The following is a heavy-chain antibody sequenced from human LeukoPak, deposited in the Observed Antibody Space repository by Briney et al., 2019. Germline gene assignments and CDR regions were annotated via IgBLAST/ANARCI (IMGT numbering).Heavy chain of an antibody. Sequence: GGSLRLSCATSGFTFSSHWMSWVRQAPGKGLEWAANINQGGSEDNYVDSVKGRFTISRDNSKNTLYLQMNSLRAEDTAVYYCARDPSLGPNYYDSSGFDYWGQGTLVTVSS. J-gene: IGHJ4*02. D-gene: IGHD3-22*01. CDR3: ARDPSLGPNYYDSSGFDY. CDR1: GFTFSSHW. V-gene: IGHV3-7*01. CDR2: INQGGSED.